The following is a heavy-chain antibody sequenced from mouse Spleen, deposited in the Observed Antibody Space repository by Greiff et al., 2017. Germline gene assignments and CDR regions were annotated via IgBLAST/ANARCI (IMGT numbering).Heavy chain of an antibody. CDR1: GYTFTDYN. D-gene: IGHD1-1*01. CDR2: INPNNGGT. J-gene: IGHJ4*01. CDR3: ARSRDGSSPNYYAMDY. V-gene: IGHV1-18*01. Sequence: EVQLQQSGPELVKPGASVKIPCKASGYTFTDYNMDWVKQSHGKSLEWIGDINPNNGGTIYNQKFKGKATLTVDKSSSTAYMELRSLTSEDTAVYYCARSRDGSSPNYYAMDYWGQGTSVTVSS.